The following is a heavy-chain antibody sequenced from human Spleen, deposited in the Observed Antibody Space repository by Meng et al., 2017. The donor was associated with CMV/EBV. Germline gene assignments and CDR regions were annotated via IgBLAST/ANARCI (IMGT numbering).Heavy chain of an antibody. CDR1: GFTFSSYA. CDR2: ISGSGGST. D-gene: IGHD2-15*01. Sequence: GESLKISCAASGFTFSSYAMSWVRQAPGKGLEWVSAISGSGGSTYYADSVKGRFTISRDNSKNTLYLQMNSLRAEDTAVYYCAKDYLRVTVVLGWFDPWGQGTLVTVSS. V-gene: IGHV3-23*01. J-gene: IGHJ5*02. CDR3: AKDYLRVTVVLGWFDP.